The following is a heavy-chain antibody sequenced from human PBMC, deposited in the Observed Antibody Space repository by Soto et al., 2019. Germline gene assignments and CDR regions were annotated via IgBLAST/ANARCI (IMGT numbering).Heavy chain of an antibody. CDR1: GYTFPSYD. J-gene: IGHJ6*02. CDR3: ASGDALSGLLFLEWAYYYHSGMDD. V-gene: IGHV1-8*01. D-gene: IGHD3-3*01. Sequence: ASVKVSCKAAGYTFPSYDINWVRQATGQGLEWMGWMNPNSGNTGYAQKFQGRVTMTRNTSISTAYMELSSLRSEDTAVYYCASGDALSGLLFLEWAYYYHSGMDDWG. CDR2: MNPNSGNT.